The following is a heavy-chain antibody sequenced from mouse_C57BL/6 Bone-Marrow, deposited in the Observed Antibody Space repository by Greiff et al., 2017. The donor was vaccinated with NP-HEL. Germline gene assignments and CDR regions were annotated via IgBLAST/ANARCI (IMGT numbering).Heavy chain of an antibody. D-gene: IGHD2-3*01. CDR1: GFSLTSYG. Sequence: VQLQESGPGLVQPSQSLSITCTVSGFSLTSYGVHWVRQSPGKGLEWLGVIWSGGSTDYNAAFISRLSISKDNSKSQVFFKMNSLQADDTAIYYCARKGVYDGYPYYAMDYWGQGTSVTVSS. J-gene: IGHJ4*01. V-gene: IGHV2-2*01. CDR2: IWSGGST. CDR3: ARKGVYDGYPYYAMDY.